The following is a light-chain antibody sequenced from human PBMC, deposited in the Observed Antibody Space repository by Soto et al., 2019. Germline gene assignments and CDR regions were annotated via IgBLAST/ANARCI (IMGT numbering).Light chain of an antibody. Sequence: DIVLTQSPDSLAVSLGERDTINCKSSQSVLYSSNNKNYLAWYQQKPGQPPKLLIYWAATRESGVPDRVSGSGSATDFTLTISSLQAEDVAVYYCQQYYSTPWTFGQGTKVEIK. CDR1: QSVLYSSNNKNY. CDR3: QQYYSTPWT. J-gene: IGKJ1*01. V-gene: IGKV4-1*01. CDR2: WAA.